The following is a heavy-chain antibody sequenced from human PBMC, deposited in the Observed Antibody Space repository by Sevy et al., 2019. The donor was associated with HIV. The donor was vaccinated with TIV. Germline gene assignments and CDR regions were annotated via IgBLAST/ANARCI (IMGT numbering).Heavy chain of an antibody. CDR2: FFSGGRT. J-gene: IGHJ6*02. V-gene: IGHV3-53*01. Sequence: GGSLRLTCAVSGFAVSDNCMSWVRQSPGKGLEWVSVFFSGGRTSYADSVKGRFTVSRDGSKNTLYLQMDNLRAEDTATYYCARDRVVHNDYIFVAYYYGMDVWGQGTTVTVSS. D-gene: IGHD4-4*01. CDR1: GFAVSDNC. CDR3: ARDRVVHNDYIFVAYYYGMDV.